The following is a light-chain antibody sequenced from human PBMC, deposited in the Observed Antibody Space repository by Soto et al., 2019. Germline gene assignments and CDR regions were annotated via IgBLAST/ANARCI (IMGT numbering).Light chain of an antibody. CDR1: SSDIGGYNY. CDR3: CSYAGTTHV. CDR2: DVS. Sequence: QSVLTQPPSVSGSPGQSVTISCTGTSSDIGGYNYVSWYQQLPGKAPKLMIYDVSKRPSGVPDRFSGSNSGNTASLTISGLQAEDEADYYCCSYAGTTHVFGTGTKLTFL. V-gene: IGLV2-11*01. J-gene: IGLJ1*01.